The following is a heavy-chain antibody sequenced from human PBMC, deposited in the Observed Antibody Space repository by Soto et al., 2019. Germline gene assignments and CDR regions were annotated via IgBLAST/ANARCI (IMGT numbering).Heavy chain of an antibody. Sequence: QVQLVQSGAEVKQPGASVKVSCKASGYTFRYDDIIWVRQATGQGLEWMGWMNPNSGNTGYAQKFQGRITMTRNTSIRTAYMEMNSLTSEDTAVYYCARVGAWALRNLDYWGQGTRVTVSS. CDR3: ARVGAWALRNLDY. D-gene: IGHD3-16*01. CDR2: MNPNSGNT. J-gene: IGHJ4*02. V-gene: IGHV1-8*01. CDR1: GYTFRYDD.